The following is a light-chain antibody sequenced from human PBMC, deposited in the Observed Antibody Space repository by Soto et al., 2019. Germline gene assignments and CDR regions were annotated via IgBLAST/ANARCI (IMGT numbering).Light chain of an antibody. J-gene: IGKJ4*01. Sequence: EIVLTQSPATLSLSPGERATLSCRASQRVTTYLAWYQQKPGQAPRLLVYTASTTATKASTRATGIPARFSGSGSGTDFSLTISSLEPEDFGVYYCQQRSNWVTFGGGTKVEIK. V-gene: IGKV3-11*01. CDR1: QRVTTY. CDR3: QQRSNWVT. CDR2: KAS.